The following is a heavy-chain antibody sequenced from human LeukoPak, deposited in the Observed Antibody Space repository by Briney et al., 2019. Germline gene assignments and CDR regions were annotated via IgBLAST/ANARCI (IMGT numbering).Heavy chain of an antibody. CDR1: GYTFTSYG. CDR2: ISAYNGNT. D-gene: IGHD3-3*01. Sequence: ASVKVSCKASGYTFTSYGISWGGQAPGQGLEWRGWISAYNGNTNYAQKLQGRVTMTTDTSTSTAYMELRSLRSDDTAVYYCARDRANYDFWSDLKELDAFDIWGQGTMVTVSS. CDR3: ARDRANYDFWSDLKELDAFDI. V-gene: IGHV1-18*01. J-gene: IGHJ3*02.